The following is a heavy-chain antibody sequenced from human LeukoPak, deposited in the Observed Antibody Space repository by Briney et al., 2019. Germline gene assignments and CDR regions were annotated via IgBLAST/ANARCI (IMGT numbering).Heavy chain of an antibody. V-gene: IGHV1-2*02. CDR1: GYTFTGYY. CDR2: INPNSGGT. D-gene: IGHD6-13*01. J-gene: IGHJ6*02. CDR3: ARDRGSSSWYLPTYGMDV. Sequence: ASVKVSCKASGYTFTGYYMHWVRQAPGQGLEWMGWINPNSGGTNYAQKFQGRVTMTRDTSISTAYMELSRLRSDDTAVYYCARDRGSSSWYLPTYGMDVWGQGTTVTVSS.